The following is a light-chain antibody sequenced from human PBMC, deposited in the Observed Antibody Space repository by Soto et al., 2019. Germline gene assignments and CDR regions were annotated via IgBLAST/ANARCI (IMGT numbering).Light chain of an antibody. Sequence: DIVMTQFPAILSVSPGESVTLSCRCSQSVSSTYLAWYQQKPGQAPGLLIYGASSRATGIPDRFSGSGSGTDCTLTISRLEPEDVAVYYCQQYGSSPRTFGQGTKVDIK. CDR2: GAS. J-gene: IGKJ1*01. CDR1: QSVSSTY. V-gene: IGKV3-20*01. CDR3: QQYGSSPRT.